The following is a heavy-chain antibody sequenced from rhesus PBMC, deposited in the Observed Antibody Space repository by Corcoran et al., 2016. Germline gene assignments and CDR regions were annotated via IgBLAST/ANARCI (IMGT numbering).Heavy chain of an antibody. CDR1: GGSISDSYR. J-gene: IGHJ2*01. CDR3: ARNYGNYWYFDI. D-gene: IGHD4-35*01. CDR2: IYGSRTST. V-gene: IGHV4S10*01. Sequence: QVQLQESGPGVVKPSETLSLTCAVSGGSISDSYRWRWIRQPPGKGVEWIGYIYGSRTSTNYNPSLKSRVTISKDTSKNQFSLKRSSVTAADTAVYYCARNYGNYWYFDIWGPGTPITISS.